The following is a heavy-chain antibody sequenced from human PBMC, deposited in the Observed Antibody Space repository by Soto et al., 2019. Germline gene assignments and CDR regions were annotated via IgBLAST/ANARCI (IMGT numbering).Heavy chain of an antibody. CDR1: VFTCSSYW. CDR2: IKQDGSEK. V-gene: IGHV3-7*03. D-gene: IGHD3-22*01. J-gene: IGHJ4*02. Sequence: GSLRLSCAASVFTCSSYWMSWVRQAPGKGLEWVANIKQDGSEKYYVDSVKGRFTISRDNAKNSLYLQMNSLRAEDTAVYYCARGEYYYDSSGYFPFDYWGQGTLVTVSS. CDR3: ARGEYYYDSSGYFPFDY.